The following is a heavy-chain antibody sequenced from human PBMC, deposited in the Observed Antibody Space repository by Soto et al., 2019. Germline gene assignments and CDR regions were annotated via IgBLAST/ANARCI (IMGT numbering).Heavy chain of an antibody. CDR1: GFTVSSNY. Sequence: VQLVESGGGLVQPGGSLRLSCAASGFTVSSNYMSWVRQAPGKGLEWVSVIYSGGSTYYADSVKGRFTISRDNSKXTXXXQTXSXXXEDTXVYXCASDYGDYAVEAFDIWGQGTMVTVSS. CDR2: IYSGGST. J-gene: IGHJ3*02. CDR3: ASDYGDYAVEAFDI. V-gene: IGHV3-66*01. D-gene: IGHD4-17*01.